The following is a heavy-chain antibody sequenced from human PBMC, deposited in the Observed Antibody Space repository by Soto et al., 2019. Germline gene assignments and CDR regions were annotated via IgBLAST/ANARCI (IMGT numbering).Heavy chain of an antibody. J-gene: IGHJ6*02. CDR2: IYPGDSDT. CDR3: ARRQKGCSGGSCYYYYGMDV. CDR1: GYSLTSYW. V-gene: IGHV5-51*01. Sequence: PGESLKISCKGSGYSLTSYWIGWVRQMPGKGLEWMGIIYPGDSDTRYSPSFQGQVTISADKSISTAYLQWSSLKASDTAMYYCARRQKGCSGGSCYYYYGMDVWGQGTTVTVSS. D-gene: IGHD2-15*01.